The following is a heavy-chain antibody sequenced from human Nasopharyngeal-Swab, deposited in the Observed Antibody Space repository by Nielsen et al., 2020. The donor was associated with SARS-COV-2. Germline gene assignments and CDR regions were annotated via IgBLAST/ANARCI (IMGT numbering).Heavy chain of an antibody. CDR2: ISYDGSNK. Sequence: GESLKISCAASGFTFRSYAMHWVRQAPGKGLEWVAVISYDGSNKYYADSVQGRFTISRDNSKNTLYLQMNSLRAEDTAVYYCARDRGGRYSFLFDYWGQGTLVTVSS. CDR3: ARDRGGRYSFLFDY. D-gene: IGHD1-26*01. CDR1: GFTFRSYA. J-gene: IGHJ4*02. V-gene: IGHV3-30*04.